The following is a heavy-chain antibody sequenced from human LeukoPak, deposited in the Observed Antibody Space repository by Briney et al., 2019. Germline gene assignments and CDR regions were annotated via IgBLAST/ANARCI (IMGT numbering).Heavy chain of an antibody. CDR2: ISYDGSNK. CDR1: GFSLSSYA. Sequence: GGSLRLSCAASGFSLSSYAIHWVRQAPGKGLESVAVISYDGSNKYYADSVKGRFTISRDNSKNILYLQMNSLRADDTAVYYCASTDRATGTTWGLDYWGQGTLVTVSS. D-gene: IGHD1-1*01. J-gene: IGHJ4*02. CDR3: ASTDRATGTTWGLDY. V-gene: IGHV3-30-3*01.